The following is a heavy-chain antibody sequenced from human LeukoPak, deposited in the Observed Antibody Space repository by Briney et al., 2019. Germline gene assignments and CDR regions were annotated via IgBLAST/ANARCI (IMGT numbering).Heavy chain of an antibody. Sequence: PGGSLRLSCAASGIMFGNYAMNWVRQAPGKGLEWVSVVSGSGASPHYADSVKGRFTISRDNSKNTLYLQMNNLRVEDTAVYFCAKDLMGGDLDSWGQGTLVIVSS. V-gene: IGHV3-23*01. CDR3: AKDLMGGDLDS. D-gene: IGHD3-16*01. CDR2: VSGSGASP. CDR1: GIMFGNYA. J-gene: IGHJ4*02.